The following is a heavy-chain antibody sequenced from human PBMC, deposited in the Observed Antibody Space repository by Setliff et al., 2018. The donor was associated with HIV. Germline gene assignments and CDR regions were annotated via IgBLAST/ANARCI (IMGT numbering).Heavy chain of an antibody. D-gene: IGHD3-22*01. Sequence: ASVKVSCKASGYTFTSYDISWVRQAPGQGLEWMGWISAYNGNTNYAQKLQGRVTMTTDTSASTAYMELRSLRSDDTAVYYCAREIGDYYDSSGYYPPTGYYYGMDVWGQGTTVTVSS. J-gene: IGHJ6*02. V-gene: IGHV1-18*01. CDR3: AREIGDYYDSSGYYPPTGYYYGMDV. CDR1: GYTFTSYD. CDR2: ISAYNGNT.